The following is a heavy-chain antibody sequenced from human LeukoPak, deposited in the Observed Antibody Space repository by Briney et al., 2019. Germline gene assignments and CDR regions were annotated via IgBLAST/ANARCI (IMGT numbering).Heavy chain of an antibody. Sequence: ASVRVSCKPSGYTFTSPGISWGPQAPGQGLEWMGWISAYNGNINYAQTLQGRVTMTTDTSTSTAYMELRSLRSDDTAVYYCAGPGIAAAGVLDYWGQGTLVTVSS. D-gene: IGHD6-13*01. J-gene: IGHJ4*02. CDR1: GYTFTSPG. CDR2: ISAYNGNI. CDR3: AGPGIAAAGVLDY. V-gene: IGHV1-18*01.